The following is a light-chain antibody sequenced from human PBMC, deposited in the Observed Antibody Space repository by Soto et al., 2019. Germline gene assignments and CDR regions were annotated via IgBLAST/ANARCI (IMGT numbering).Light chain of an antibody. V-gene: IGLV2-14*01. CDR1: SSDVGGYNY. J-gene: IGLJ1*01. Sequence: QCVLTQPASVSGSPGQSITISCTGTSSDVGGYNYVSWYQQHPGKAPKLMIYDVSNRPSGVSNRFSGSKSGNTASLTISGLQAEDEADYYCSSYTSSSPYVFGTGTKDTVL. CDR3: SSYTSSSPYV. CDR2: DVS.